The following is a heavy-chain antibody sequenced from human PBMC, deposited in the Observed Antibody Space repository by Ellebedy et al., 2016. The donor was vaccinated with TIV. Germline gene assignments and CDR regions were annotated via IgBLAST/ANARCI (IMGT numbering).Heavy chain of an antibody. D-gene: IGHD6-13*01. V-gene: IGHV4-39*07. CDR1: GGSISSSSYY. CDR2: IYYSGST. CDR3: ARVEPQWGSSPKGYFQH. J-gene: IGHJ1*01. Sequence: SETLSLTXTVSGGSISSSSYYWGWIRQPPGKGLEWIGSIYYSGSTNYNPSLKSRVTISVDTSKNQFSLKLSSVTAADTAVYYCARVEPQWGSSPKGYFQHWGQGTLVTVSS.